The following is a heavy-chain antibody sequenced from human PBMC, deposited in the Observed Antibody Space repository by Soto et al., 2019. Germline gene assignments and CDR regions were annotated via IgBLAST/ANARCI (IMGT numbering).Heavy chain of an antibody. Sequence: PGGSRRRSWAASGFRFSNYLIHWVRQAPGKGLVWVSRIRGDGIYTDYADSVKGRFTISRDNAKNTVYLQMSSLTAEDTAVYYCARDLHIAATDYWGQGTLVTVSS. D-gene: IGHD6-13*01. J-gene: IGHJ4*02. CDR1: GFRFSNYL. CDR3: ARDLHIAATDY. CDR2: IRGDGIYT. V-gene: IGHV3-74*01.